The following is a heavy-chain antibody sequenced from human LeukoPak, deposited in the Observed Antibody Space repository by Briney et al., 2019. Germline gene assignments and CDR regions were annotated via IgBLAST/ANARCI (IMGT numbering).Heavy chain of an antibody. J-gene: IGHJ5*02. CDR2: IYYSGST. V-gene: IGHV4-30-4*01. Sequence: SETLSLTCTVSGGSISSGDYYWSWVRQPPGKGLGWIGYIYYSGSTYYNPSLKSRVTISVGTSKNQFSLKLSSVTAADTAVYYCARGLLGDIVVVEFDPWGQGTLVTVSS. CDR1: GGSISSGDYY. CDR3: ARGLLGDIVVVEFDP. D-gene: IGHD2-15*01.